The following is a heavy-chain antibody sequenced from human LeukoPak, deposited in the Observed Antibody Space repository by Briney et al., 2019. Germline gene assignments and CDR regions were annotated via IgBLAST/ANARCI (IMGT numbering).Heavy chain of an antibody. Sequence: ASVKVSCKASGYTFTGYGISWVRQAPGQGPEWMGWISPYNGNTDYAQKLQGRVTMTTDTSTTTVYMELRSLTSDDTGVYYCARGRENWFDPWGQGTLVTVSS. CDR2: ISPYNGNT. CDR1: GYTFTGYG. V-gene: IGHV1-18*01. CDR3: ARGRENWFDP. J-gene: IGHJ5*02.